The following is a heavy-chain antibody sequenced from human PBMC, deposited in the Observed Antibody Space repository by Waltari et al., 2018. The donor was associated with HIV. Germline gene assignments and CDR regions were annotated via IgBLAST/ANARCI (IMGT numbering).Heavy chain of an antibody. CDR2: ISGSGGST. Sequence: EVQLLESGGGLVQPGGSLRLSCAASGFTFSSYAMSWVRQAPGKGLEWVSAISGSGGSTYYADSVKGRFTISRDNSKNTLYLQMNSLRAEDTAVYYCAKDEQFPLNYYDSQASAFDIWGQGTMVTVSS. D-gene: IGHD3-22*01. CDR3: AKDEQFPLNYYDSQASAFDI. J-gene: IGHJ3*02. CDR1: GFTFSSYA. V-gene: IGHV3-23*01.